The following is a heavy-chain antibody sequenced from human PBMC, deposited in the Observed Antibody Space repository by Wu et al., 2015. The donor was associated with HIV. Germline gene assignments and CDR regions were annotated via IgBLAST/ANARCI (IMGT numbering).Heavy chain of an antibody. D-gene: IGHD3-16*01. J-gene: IGHJ3*01. Sequence: EVQLVESGGGLVQPGGSLRLSCTASGFTFSSSWMGWVRQSPGKGLEWVANIKQDGSEKYYVDSVKGRFTISRDNAKNSLYLQMNSLRAEDTAVYYCARDSRIVLGGVDDAFDLWGQGTMVSVSP. CDR2: IKQDGSEK. CDR1: GFTFSSSW. V-gene: IGHV3-7*01. CDR3: ARDSRIVLGGVDDAFDL.